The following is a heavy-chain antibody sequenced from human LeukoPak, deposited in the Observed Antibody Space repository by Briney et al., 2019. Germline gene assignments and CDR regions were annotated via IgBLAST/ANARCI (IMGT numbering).Heavy chain of an antibody. CDR3: ARDRVDSSGWFFYSLRRPTRYGMDV. CDR2: ISYDGSNK. D-gene: IGHD6-19*01. Sequence: GGSLRLSCAASGFTFSSYAMHWVRQAPGKGLEWVAVISYDGSNKYYADSVKGRFTISRDNSKNTLYLQMNSLRAEDTAVYYCARDRVDSSGWFFYSLRRPTRYGMDVWGQGTTVTVSS. V-gene: IGHV3-30-3*01. CDR1: GFTFSSYA. J-gene: IGHJ6*02.